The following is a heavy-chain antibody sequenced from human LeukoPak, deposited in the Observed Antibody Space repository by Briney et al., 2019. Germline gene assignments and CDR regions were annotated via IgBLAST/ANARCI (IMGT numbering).Heavy chain of an antibody. CDR3: AKTEDYYDSSGYYSVAAFDY. Sequence: TGGSLRLSCAASGFIFSNYAMSWVRQAPGKGLEWVSAISGSGGSTYYADSVKGRFTISRDNSKNTLYLQMNSLRAEDTAVYYCAKTEDYYDSSGYYSVAAFDYWGQGTLVTVSS. V-gene: IGHV3-23*01. CDR2: ISGSGGST. CDR1: GFIFSNYA. J-gene: IGHJ4*02. D-gene: IGHD3-22*01.